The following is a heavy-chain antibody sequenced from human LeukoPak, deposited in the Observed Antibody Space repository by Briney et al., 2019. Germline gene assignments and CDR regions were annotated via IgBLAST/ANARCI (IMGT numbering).Heavy chain of an antibody. Sequence: GGTLRLSCAASGFTFSSYGMSWVRQAPGKGLEWVSAISGSGDSTYYADSVKGRFTISRDNSKNTLYLQMNSLRAEDTAVYYCAKVGYYNDSSGYYLDYFDYWGQGTLVTVSS. CDR2: ISGSGDST. D-gene: IGHD3-22*01. CDR1: GFTFSSYG. V-gene: IGHV3-23*01. CDR3: AKVGYYNDSSGYYLDYFDY. J-gene: IGHJ4*02.